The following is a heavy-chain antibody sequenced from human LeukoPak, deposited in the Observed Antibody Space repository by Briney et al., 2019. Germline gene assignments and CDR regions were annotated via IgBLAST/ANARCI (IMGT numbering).Heavy chain of an antibody. CDR2: IKQDGSEK. CDR3: ARDNREGLKYDILTGYVDY. Sequence: GGSLRLSCAASGFTFGSYWMSWVRQAPGKGLEGVANIKQDGSEKYYVDSVKGRFTISRDNAKKSLYLQMNSLRAEDTAVYYCARDNREGLKYDILTGYVDYWGQGTLVTVSS. CDR1: GFTFGSYW. J-gene: IGHJ4*02. V-gene: IGHV3-7*01. D-gene: IGHD3-9*01.